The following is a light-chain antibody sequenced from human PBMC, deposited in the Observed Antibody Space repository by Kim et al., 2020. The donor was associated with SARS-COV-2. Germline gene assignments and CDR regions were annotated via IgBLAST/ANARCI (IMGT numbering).Light chain of an antibody. CDR2: AAS. J-gene: IGKJ3*01. V-gene: IGKV3-15*01. CDR1: QSVSSN. Sequence: EIVMTQSPDTLSVSPGERVTLSCWASQSVSSNLAWYQQKPGQAPGLLIYAASTRPTGVPARFSASGSGTEFTLTISSLQSEDVATYYCQKYNSAPFAFGPGTKVDIK. CDR3: QKYNSAPFA.